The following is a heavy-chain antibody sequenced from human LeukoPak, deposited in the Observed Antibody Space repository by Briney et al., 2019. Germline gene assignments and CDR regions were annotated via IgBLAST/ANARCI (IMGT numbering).Heavy chain of an antibody. J-gene: IGHJ4*02. Sequence: GGSLRLSCAASGFTFSSYSMNWVRQAPGKGLEWVSSISSSSSYIYYADSVKGRFTISRDNAKNSLYLQMNSLRAEDTAVYYCARAVPYCSGGSCYERNWGSEYWGQGTLVTVSS. CDR3: ARAVPYCSGGSCYERNWGSEY. CDR1: GFTFSSYS. D-gene: IGHD2-15*01. CDR2: ISSSSSYI. V-gene: IGHV3-21*01.